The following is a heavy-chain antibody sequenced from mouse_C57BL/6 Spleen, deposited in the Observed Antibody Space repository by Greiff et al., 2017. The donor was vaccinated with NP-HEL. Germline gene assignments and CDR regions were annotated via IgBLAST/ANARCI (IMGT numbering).Heavy chain of an antibody. Sequence: EVKLVESGGGLVQPGGSLSLSCAASGFTFTDYYMSWVRQPPGKALEWLGFIRNKANGYTTEYSASVKGRFTISRDNSQSILYLQMNALRAEDSAAYYCEREGVTWFAYWGQGTLVTVSA. CDR1: GFTFTDYY. V-gene: IGHV7-3*01. CDR3: EREGVTWFAY. CDR2: IRNKANGYTT. J-gene: IGHJ3*01.